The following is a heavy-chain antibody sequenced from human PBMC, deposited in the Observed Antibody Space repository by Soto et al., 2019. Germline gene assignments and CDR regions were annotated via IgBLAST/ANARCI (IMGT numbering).Heavy chain of an antibody. D-gene: IGHD6-19*01. Sequence: EVQLVESGGGLVQPGGSLRLSCVASGFTFSTDSMNWVRQAPGKGLEWVAHISTSGATRYYADSVKGRFTISRDNAKTSLYRQMDSLRNEDTAVYYCARFFGSGFDYWGQGTLVTVSS. CDR3: ARFFGSGFDY. J-gene: IGHJ4*02. V-gene: IGHV3-48*02. CDR2: ISTSGATR. CDR1: GFTFSTDS.